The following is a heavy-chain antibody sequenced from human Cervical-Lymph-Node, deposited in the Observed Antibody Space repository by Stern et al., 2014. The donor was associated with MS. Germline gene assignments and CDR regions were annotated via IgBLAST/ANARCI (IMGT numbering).Heavy chain of an antibody. D-gene: IGHD2-8*01. CDR2: ISYDGSNK. J-gene: IGHJ6*02. V-gene: IGHV3-30*18. Sequence: VQLVESGGGVVQPGRSLRLSCAASGFTFSSYGMHWVRQAPGKGLEWVAVISYDGSNKYYADSVKGRFTISRDNSKNTLYLQMNSLRAEDTAVYYCAKDRVMVYLYYYYGMDVWGQGTTVTVSS. CDR3: AKDRVMVYLYYYYGMDV. CDR1: GFTFSSYG.